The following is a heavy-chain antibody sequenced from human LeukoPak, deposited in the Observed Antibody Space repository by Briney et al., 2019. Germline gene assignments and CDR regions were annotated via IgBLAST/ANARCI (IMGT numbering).Heavy chain of an antibody. CDR2: IYYSGST. D-gene: IGHD3-10*01. Sequence: PSETLSLTCTVSGGSISSSSYYWGWIRQPPGKWVEWIGSIYYSGSTYYNPSLKSRVTISVDTSKNQFSLKLSSVTAADTAVYYCARQVLLWFGELSSGDADYWGQGTLVTVSS. V-gene: IGHV4-39*01. CDR3: ARQVLLWFGELSSGDADY. J-gene: IGHJ4*02. CDR1: GGSISSSSYY.